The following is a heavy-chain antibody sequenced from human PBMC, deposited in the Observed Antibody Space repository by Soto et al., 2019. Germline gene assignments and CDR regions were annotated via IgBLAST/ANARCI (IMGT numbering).Heavy chain of an antibody. CDR3: ARHYNTGAFFDF. J-gene: IGHJ4*02. CDR1: GGSISTSHY. CDR2: VFSSGSP. Sequence: QLHLQESGPRLVKYSETLSLTYTVSGGSISTSHYWGWVRQPPGKGLEWIGSVFSSGSPYYSPSFKSRITLSVDTSKNQFSLTVRSVTATDTAVYFCARHYNTGAFFDFWGPGNLVTVSS. V-gene: IGHV4-39*01. D-gene: IGHD1-20*01.